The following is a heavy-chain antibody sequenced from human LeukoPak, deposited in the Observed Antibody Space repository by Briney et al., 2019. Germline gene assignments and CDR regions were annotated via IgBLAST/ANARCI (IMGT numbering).Heavy chain of an antibody. CDR3: TRDPECSTSSCLDAFDI. D-gene: IGHD2-2*01. Sequence: GGSLRLSCAASGFSFSDYWMTWVRQAPGKGLEWVANINQDGSKRFYVDSVKGRFTISRDNARNSLYLQLDSLRAEGTAVYYCTRDPECSTSSCLDAFDIWGQGTTVTVSS. CDR2: INQDGSKR. J-gene: IGHJ3*02. V-gene: IGHV3-7*01. CDR1: GFSFSDYW.